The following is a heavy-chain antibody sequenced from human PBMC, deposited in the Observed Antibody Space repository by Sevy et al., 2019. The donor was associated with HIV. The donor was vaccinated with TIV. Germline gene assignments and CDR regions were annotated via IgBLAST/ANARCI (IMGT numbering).Heavy chain of an antibody. D-gene: IGHD1-26*01. J-gene: IGHJ4*02. CDR1: GGSISSGGYY. CDR2: IYYSGST. CDR3: ARYGGKVGSDAFDY. V-gene: IGHV4-31*03. Sequence: SETLSLTCTVSGGSISSGGYYWSWIRQHRGKGLEWIGYIYYSGSTYYNPSLKSRVTISVDTSKNQFSLKLSSVTAADTAVYYCARYGGKVGSDAFDYWGQGTLVTVSA.